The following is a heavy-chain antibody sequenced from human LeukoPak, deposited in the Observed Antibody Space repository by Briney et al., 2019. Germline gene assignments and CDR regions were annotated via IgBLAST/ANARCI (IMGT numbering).Heavy chain of an antibody. D-gene: IGHD6-6*01. Sequence: GESLKISCKGSGSSFTSYWIGWVRQMPGKGLEWMGIIYPGDSDTRYSPSFQGQVTISADKSISTAYLQWSSLKASDTAMYYCARQSYSSSYWFDPWGQGTLVTVSS. CDR3: ARQSYSSSYWFDP. J-gene: IGHJ5*02. CDR1: GSSFTSYW. CDR2: IYPGDSDT. V-gene: IGHV5-51*01.